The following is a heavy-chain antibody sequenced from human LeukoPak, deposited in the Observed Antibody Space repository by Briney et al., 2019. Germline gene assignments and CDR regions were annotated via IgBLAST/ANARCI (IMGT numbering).Heavy chain of an antibody. D-gene: IGHD3-10*01. J-gene: IGHJ4*02. CDR3: ARDFLTMVRGVIPFDY. Sequence: ASVTVSCKASGYTFTSYGISWVRQAPGQGLEWMGWISAYNGNTNYAQKLQGRGTMTTDTSTSTAYMELRSLRSDDTAVYYCARDFLTMVRGVIPFDYWGQGTLVTVSS. V-gene: IGHV1-18*01. CDR1: GYTFTSYG. CDR2: ISAYNGNT.